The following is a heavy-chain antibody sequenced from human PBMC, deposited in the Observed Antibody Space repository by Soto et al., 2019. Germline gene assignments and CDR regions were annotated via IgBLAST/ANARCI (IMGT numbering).Heavy chain of an antibody. J-gene: IGHJ4*02. Sequence: QVQLVQSGAEVKKIGSSVKVSCKASGGTFSSYSINWVRQAPGQGLEWMGEIIPIFGTANYAQKFQGRVTITEDESTSTAYMELSSLRSEDTAVYYCARDGGRHSGGIDYWGQGTLVTVSS. D-gene: IGHD1-26*01. CDR3: ARDGGRHSGGIDY. CDR2: IIPIFGTA. V-gene: IGHV1-69*01. CDR1: GGTFSSYS.